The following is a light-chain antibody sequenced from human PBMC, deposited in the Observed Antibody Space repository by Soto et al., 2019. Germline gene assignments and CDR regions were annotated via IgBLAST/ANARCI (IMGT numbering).Light chain of an antibody. CDR3: SSYSSTSTRGP. J-gene: IGLJ1*01. CDR2: DVT. Sequence: QSVLTQPASVSGSPGQSITIPCTGTSNDIDGYNYVSWYQQFPGKAPKLIIYDVTNRPSWVSFRFSGSKSGNTTSLTISGLQAEDEAGYHCSSYSSTSTRGPFGVGTKVTVL. V-gene: IGLV2-14*03. CDR1: SNDIDGYNY.